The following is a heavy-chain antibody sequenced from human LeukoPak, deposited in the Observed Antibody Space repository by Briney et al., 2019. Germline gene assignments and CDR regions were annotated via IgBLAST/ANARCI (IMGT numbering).Heavy chain of an antibody. Sequence: GASVKVSCKACGGTFSSYAISWVRQAPGQRLEWMGRIIPILGIANYAQKFQGRVTITRNTSISTAYMELSSLRSEDTAVYYCARGPGSSWSTHYFYYWGQGTLVTVSS. CDR1: GGTFSSYA. J-gene: IGHJ4*02. V-gene: IGHV1-69*04. D-gene: IGHD6-13*01. CDR3: ARGPGSSWSTHYFYY. CDR2: IIPILGIA.